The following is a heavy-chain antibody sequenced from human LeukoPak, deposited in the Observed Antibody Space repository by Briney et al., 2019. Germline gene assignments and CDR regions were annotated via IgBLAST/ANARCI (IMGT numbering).Heavy chain of an antibody. V-gene: IGHV3-21*04. CDR2: ISSSSSYI. CDR3: AREGYGEWYGMDV. J-gene: IGHJ6*02. D-gene: IGHD4-17*01. Sequence: GGSLRLSCAASGFTFSSYSMNWVRQAPGKGLEWVSSISSSSSYIYYADSVKGRFTISRHNSENTVYLQMTTLRPEDTAVYYCAREGYGEWYGMDVWGQGTTVTVS. CDR1: GFTFSSYS.